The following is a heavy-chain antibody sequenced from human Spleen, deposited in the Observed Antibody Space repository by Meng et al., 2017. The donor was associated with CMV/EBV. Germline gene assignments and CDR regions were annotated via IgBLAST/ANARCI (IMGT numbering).Heavy chain of an antibody. Sequence: QVQLQQWGAGLLKPSETLSLTCAVYGGSFSGYYWSWIRQPPGKGLEWIGEINHSGSTNYNPSLKSRVTVSVDTSKNQLSLKLSSVTAADTAVYYCAREGESETTGWFDPWGQGTLVTVSS. CDR1: GGSFSGYY. CDR3: AREGESETTGWFDP. CDR2: INHSGST. V-gene: IGHV4-34*01. J-gene: IGHJ5*02. D-gene: IGHD3-16*01.